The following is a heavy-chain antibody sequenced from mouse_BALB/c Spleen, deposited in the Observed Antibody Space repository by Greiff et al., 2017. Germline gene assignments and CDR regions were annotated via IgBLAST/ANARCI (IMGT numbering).Heavy chain of an antibody. J-gene: IGHJ1*01. Sequence: VQLQQSGAELAKPGASVKMSCTASGYTFTSYWMHWVKQRPGQGLEWIGYINPSTGYTAYNQKFKDKATLTADKSSSTAYMQLSSLTSEDSAVYYCARGNWYFDVWGAGTTVTVSS. CDR1: GYTFTSYW. CDR2: INPSTGYT. CDR3: ARGNWYFDV. V-gene: IGHV1-7*01.